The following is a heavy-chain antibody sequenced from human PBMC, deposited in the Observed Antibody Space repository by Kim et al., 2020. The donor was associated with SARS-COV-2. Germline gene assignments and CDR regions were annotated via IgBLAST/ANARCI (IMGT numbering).Heavy chain of an antibody. CDR2: IYSGGST. CDR1: GFTVSSNY. J-gene: IGHJ4*02. CDR3: ARVSQYGSGGGYFDY. Sequence: GGSLRLSCAASGFTVSSNYMSWVRQAPGKGLEWVSVIYSGGSTYYADSVKGRFTISRDNSKNTLYLQMNSLRAEDTAVYYCARVSQYGSGGGYFDYWGQGTLVTVSS. D-gene: IGHD3-10*01. V-gene: IGHV3-66*01.